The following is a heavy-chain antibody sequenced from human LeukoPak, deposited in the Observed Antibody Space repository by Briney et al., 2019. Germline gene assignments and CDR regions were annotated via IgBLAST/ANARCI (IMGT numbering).Heavy chain of an antibody. V-gene: IGHV3-9*01. CDR2: ISWNSGSI. Sequence: GGSLRLSCAASGFTFDDYAMHWVRQAPGKGLEWVSSISWNSGSIGYADSVKGRFTISRDNAKNSLYLQMNSLRTEDTALYYCAKDVGSSWYFDYWGQGTLVTVSS. J-gene: IGHJ4*01. CDR1: GFTFDDYA. D-gene: IGHD6-13*01. CDR3: AKDVGSSWYFDY.